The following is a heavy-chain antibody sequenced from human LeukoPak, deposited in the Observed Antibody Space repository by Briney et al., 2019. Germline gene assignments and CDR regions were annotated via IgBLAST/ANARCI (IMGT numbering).Heavy chain of an antibody. Sequence: SETLSLTCTVPGGSISSYYWSWIRQPAGKGLEWIGRIYASGSTNYNPSLKSRGTISADTSKNQFSLKLSCVTAADTAGYYWARAPNWTTVTTPWYFDLWGRGTLVTVSS. D-gene: IGHD4-17*01. J-gene: IGHJ2*01. CDR2: IYASGST. V-gene: IGHV4-4*07. CDR3: ARAPNWTTVTTPWYFDL. CDR1: GGSISSYY.